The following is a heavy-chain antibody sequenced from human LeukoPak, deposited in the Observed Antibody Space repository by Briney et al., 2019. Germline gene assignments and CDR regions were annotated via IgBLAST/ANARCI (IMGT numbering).Heavy chain of an antibody. CDR3: ARVGPMIAFGGVKADAFDF. CDR1: GFTFSSYE. CDR2: IGTSGRPI. D-gene: IGHD3-16*01. Sequence: PGGSLRLSCAASGFTFSSYEMTWVRQAPGKGLEWLSVIGTSGRPIYYADSVKGRFTISRDNAKNSLYLQLNNLRGDDTAVYYCARVGPMIAFGGVKADAFDFWGQGTLVTVSS. J-gene: IGHJ3*01. V-gene: IGHV3-48*03.